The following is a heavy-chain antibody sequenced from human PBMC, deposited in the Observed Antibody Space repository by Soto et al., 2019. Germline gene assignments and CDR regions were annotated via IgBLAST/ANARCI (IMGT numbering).Heavy chain of an antibody. D-gene: IGHD3-10*01. V-gene: IGHV1-69*13. CDR3: ASALLGGSGSYSHYYYYYGMDV. CDR1: GGTFSSYA. CDR2: IIPIFGTA. Sequence: SVKVSCKASGGTFSSYAISWVRQAPGQGLEWMGGIIPIFGTANYAQKFQGRVTITADESTSTAYMELSSLRSEDTAVYYCASALLGGSGSYSHYYYYYGMDVWGQGTTVTVSS. J-gene: IGHJ6*02.